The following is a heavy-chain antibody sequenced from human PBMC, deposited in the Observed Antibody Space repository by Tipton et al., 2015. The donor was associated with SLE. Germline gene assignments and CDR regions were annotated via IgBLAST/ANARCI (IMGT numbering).Heavy chain of an antibody. Sequence: TLSLTCTVSGGSMSSDTYYLSWIRQPAGKGLECIGHVSSRGSPTYHPSLKSRVTISVDTSKNQFSLRLTSVTAADTAVYYCATGRGAEGYYTYGLDVWGQGATVTVSS. D-gene: IGHD1-26*01. J-gene: IGHJ6*02. V-gene: IGHV4-61*09. CDR2: VSSRGSP. CDR1: GGSMSSDTYY. CDR3: ATGRGAEGYYTYGLDV.